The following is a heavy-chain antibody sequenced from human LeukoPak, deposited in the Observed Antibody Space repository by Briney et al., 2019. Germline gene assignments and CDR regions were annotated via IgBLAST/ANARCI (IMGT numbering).Heavy chain of an antibody. CDR3: AKWGAYYYGSGSYSELDY. V-gene: IGHV3-23*01. D-gene: IGHD3-10*01. CDR2: ISGSGGST. CDR1: GFTFSSYA. Sequence: GGSPRLSCAASGFTFSSYAMSWVRQAPGKGLEWVSAISGSGGSTYYADSVKGRFTISRDNSKNTLYLQMNSLRAEDTAVYYCAKWGAYYYGSGSYSELDYWGQGTLVTVSS. J-gene: IGHJ4*02.